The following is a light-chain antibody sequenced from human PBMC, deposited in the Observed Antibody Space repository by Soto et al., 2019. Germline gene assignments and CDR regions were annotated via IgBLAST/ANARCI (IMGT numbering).Light chain of an antibody. CDR1: QSVSNTY. CDR3: QQYGTSPVT. V-gene: IGKV3-20*01. J-gene: IGKJ2*01. Sequence: EIVLTQSPGTLSLSPGERATLSCRASQSVSNTYLARYQHKPGQAPRLLIYGASDRATGIPDRFSGSGSVTDFTLTISSLDPEDFALYYWQQYGTSPVTFGQGTKLEIK. CDR2: GAS.